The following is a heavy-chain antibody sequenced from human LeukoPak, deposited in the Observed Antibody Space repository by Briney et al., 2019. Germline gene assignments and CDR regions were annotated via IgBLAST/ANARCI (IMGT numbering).Heavy chain of an antibody. CDR2: IYPGDSDT. CDR3: ARVDTAMVGYYYYYMDV. V-gene: IGHV5-51*01. J-gene: IGHJ6*03. D-gene: IGHD5-18*01. CDR1: GYSFTSYW. Sequence: GESLKISCKGSGYSFTSYWIGWVRQMPGKGLEWMGIIYPGDSDTRYSPSFQGQVTISADKSISTAYLQWSSLNASDTAMYYCARVDTAMVGYYYYYMDVWGKGTTVTVSS.